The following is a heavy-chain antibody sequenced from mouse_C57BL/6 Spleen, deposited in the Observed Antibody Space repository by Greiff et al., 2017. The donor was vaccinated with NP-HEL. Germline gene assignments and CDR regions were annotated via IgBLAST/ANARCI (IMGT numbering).Heavy chain of an antibody. V-gene: IGHV1-72*01. CDR3: ARPYYGKGAYYAMDY. J-gene: IGHJ4*01. D-gene: IGHD2-10*01. CDR2: IDPNSGGT. CDR1: GYTFTSYW. Sequence: QVQLQQPGAELVKPGASVKLSCKASGYTFTSYWMHWVKQRPGRGLEWIGRIDPNSGGTKYNEKFKSKATLTVDKPSSTAYMQLSSLTSEDSAVYYCARPYYGKGAYYAMDYWGQGTSVTVSS.